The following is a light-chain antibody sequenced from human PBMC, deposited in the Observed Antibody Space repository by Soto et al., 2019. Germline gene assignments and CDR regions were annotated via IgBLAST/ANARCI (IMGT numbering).Light chain of an antibody. V-gene: IGKV4-1*01. CDR2: WSS. Sequence: DIVMTQSPDSLAVSLGERATINCKSSQSVLYSANNKNYLAGYQQKPGRPSKLLIYWSSTRESGVTDRFSGSGSLKDFTLTNSSLQAEDVAVYYCQQYYSTFGRTFGQGHKVELK. CDR3: QQYYSTFGRT. J-gene: IGKJ1*01. CDR1: QSVLYSANNKNY.